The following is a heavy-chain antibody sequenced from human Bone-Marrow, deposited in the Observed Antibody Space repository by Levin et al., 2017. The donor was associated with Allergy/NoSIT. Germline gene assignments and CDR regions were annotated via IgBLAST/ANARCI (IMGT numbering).Heavy chain of an antibody. D-gene: IGHD6-25*01. Sequence: PSETLSLTCTVSGGPMSSAWWSWVRQSPGKGLEWIGEIYHSGSTNYNPYLKSRVTISVDNSKYQFSLKLNSVTAADTAVYYCAKKAAYCMDVWGKGTTVTVSS. J-gene: IGHJ6*03. V-gene: IGHV4-4*02. CDR1: GGPMSSAW. CDR3: AKKAAYCMDV. CDR2: IYHSGST.